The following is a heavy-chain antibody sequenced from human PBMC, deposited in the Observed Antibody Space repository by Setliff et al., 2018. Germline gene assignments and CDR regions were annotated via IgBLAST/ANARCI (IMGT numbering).Heavy chain of an antibody. V-gene: IGHV3-33*01. Sequence: WIRQPPGKGLEWVAVIWDDGVKKYHADSVKGRFTISRDNSKNTLYLQMSSLRAEDTAVYYCARWTARAVDYWGQGTLVTVSS. D-gene: IGHD6-6*01. J-gene: IGHJ4*02. CDR2: IWDDGVKK. CDR3: ARWTARAVDY.